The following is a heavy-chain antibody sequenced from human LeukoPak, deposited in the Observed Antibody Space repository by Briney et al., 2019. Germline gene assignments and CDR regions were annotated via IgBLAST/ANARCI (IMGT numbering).Heavy chain of an antibody. CDR1: GGTFSSYA. CDR2: IIPIFGTA. J-gene: IGHJ4*02. V-gene: IGHV1-69*05. Sequence: SVKVSCKASGGTFSSYAISWVRQAPGQGLEWMGRIIPIFGTANYAQKFQGRVTIATDESTSTAYMELSSLRSEDTAVYYCARETHWGSYRYFDYWGQGTLVTVSS. CDR3: ARETHWGSYRYFDY. D-gene: IGHD3-16*02.